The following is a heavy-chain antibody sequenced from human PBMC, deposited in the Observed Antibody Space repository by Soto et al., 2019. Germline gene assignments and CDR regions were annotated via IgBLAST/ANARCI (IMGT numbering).Heavy chain of an antibody. V-gene: IGHV4-39*01. J-gene: IGHJ4*02. CDR1: GGAISSSSNH. CDR2: IYYSENT. D-gene: IGHD4-17*01. Sequence: QLQLQESGPGLVKPSETLSLTCTVSGGAISSSSNHWGWIRQPPGKGLEWIGNIYYSENTYYNPSLKSRVTISVDTSKNQFSLRLTSVTAADTAVYYCATHPPYGPLDHWGQGTLVTVSS. CDR3: ATHPPYGPLDH.